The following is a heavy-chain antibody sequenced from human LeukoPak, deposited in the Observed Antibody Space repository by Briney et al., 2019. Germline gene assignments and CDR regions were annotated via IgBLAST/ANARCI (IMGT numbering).Heavy chain of an antibody. CDR2: IGGSGDNI. CDR1: GFTFSSYS. J-gene: IGHJ4*02. V-gene: IGHV3-23*01. CDR3: ANYMQRSPFDY. Sequence: GGSLRLSCVASGFTFSSYSMNWVRQAPGKGLQWVSVIGGSGDNIHYADSVKGRFTISRDNSKNTLYLQMNSLRAEDTAVYYCANYMQRSPFDYWGQGTLVTVSS. D-gene: IGHD6-25*01.